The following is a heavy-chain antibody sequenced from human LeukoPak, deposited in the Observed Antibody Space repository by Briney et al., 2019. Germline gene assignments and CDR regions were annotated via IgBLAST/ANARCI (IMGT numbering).Heavy chain of an antibody. CDR2: IKQDGSEK. D-gene: IGHD2-21*01. Sequence: GSLRLFSAASGFTFSIYWMSWVRQAPGKGLEWVANIKQDGSEKYYVDSVKGRFTISRDNAKNSLYLQMNSLRAEDTAVYYCARGFPHEAYWSQGRLATVSS. J-gene: IGHJ4*02. CDR1: GFTFSIYW. CDR3: ARGFPHEAY. V-gene: IGHV3-7*01.